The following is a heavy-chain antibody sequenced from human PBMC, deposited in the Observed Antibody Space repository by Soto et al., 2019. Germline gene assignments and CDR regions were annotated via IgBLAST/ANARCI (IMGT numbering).Heavy chain of an antibody. V-gene: IGHV1-18*01. J-gene: IGHJ5*02. CDR1: GYTFSNYG. CDR3: ARVVPGAEAWFGP. D-gene: IGHD2-2*01. Sequence: KVSCQASGYTFSNYGITWVRQAPGQPLEWLGWISLYSDGTNYAQKFQGRVSMTTDTSTTTAYMELRSLRSDDTAVYYCARVVPGAEAWFGPWGQGTLVTVSS. CDR2: ISLYSDGT.